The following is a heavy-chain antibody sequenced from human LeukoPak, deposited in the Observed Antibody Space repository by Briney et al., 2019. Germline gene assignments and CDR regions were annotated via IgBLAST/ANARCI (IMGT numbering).Heavy chain of an antibody. V-gene: IGHV5-51*01. CDR1: GVTFTNYW. CDR2: IFPHDSDT. CDR3: ARGGYSYGYVDH. D-gene: IGHD5-18*01. Sequence: GESLRISCKSSGVTFTNYWIAWVRQKPGKGLEWLGIIFPHDSDTRYSPSFQGQVTISADKSITTAYLQWSSLRASDTALYYCARGGYSYGYVDHWGQGTLVTVSS. J-gene: IGHJ4*02.